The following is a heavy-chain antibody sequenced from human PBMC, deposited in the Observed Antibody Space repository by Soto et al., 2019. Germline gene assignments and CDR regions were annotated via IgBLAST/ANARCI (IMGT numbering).Heavy chain of an antibody. CDR1: GFSFGGYA. V-gene: IGHV3-23*01. CDR3: TKGSRGYTNYYFDS. D-gene: IGHD6-25*01. J-gene: IGHJ4*02. CDR2: ISGSGATT. Sequence: EVQVLESGGDIVQPGGSLRLSCAASGFSFGGYAMVWVRQAPGKGLEWVSAISGSGATTFYAESVRGRFVISRDNSRNTVFLQLNSLRAEDTAIYYCTKGSRGYTNYYFDSWGQGTLVTVSS.